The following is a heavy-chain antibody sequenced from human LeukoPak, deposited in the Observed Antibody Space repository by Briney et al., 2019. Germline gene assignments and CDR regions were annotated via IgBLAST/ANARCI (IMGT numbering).Heavy chain of an antibody. Sequence: KPGASVTVSCTASGYTFTSYGISWVRQAPGQGLEWMGWISAYNGNTNYAQKLQGRVTMTTDTSTSTAYMELRSLRSDDTAMYYCARGREVEEWLFPTDYYYYMDVWGKGTTVTVSS. CDR2: ISAYNGNT. D-gene: IGHD3-3*01. V-gene: IGHV1-18*01. CDR3: ARGREVEEWLFPTDYYYYMDV. J-gene: IGHJ6*03. CDR1: GYTFTSYG.